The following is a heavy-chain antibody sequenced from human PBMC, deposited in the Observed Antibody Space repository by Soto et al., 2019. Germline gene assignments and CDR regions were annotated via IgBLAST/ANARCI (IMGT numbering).Heavy chain of an antibody. CDR2: INHSGST. CDR1: GGSFSGYY. CDR3: SSGDRGLGYYGEASPFVY. V-gene: IGHV4-34*01. D-gene: IGHD4-17*01. J-gene: IGHJ4*02. Sequence: PSETLSLTCAVYGGSFSGYYWSWIRQPPGKGLEWIGEINHSGSTNYNPSLKSRVTISVDTSKNQFSLKLRSVTAADTAVYYCSSGDRGLGYYGEASPFVYWGQGTLVTVSS.